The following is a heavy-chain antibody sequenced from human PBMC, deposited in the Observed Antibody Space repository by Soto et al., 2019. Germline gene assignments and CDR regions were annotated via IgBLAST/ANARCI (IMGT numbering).Heavy chain of an antibody. CDR2: ISSNGGST. V-gene: IGHV3-64*02. J-gene: IGHJ6*02. D-gene: IGHD5-18*01. Sequence: RQTKGKGLEYVSAISSNGGSTYYADSVKGRFTISRDNSKNTLYLQMGSLRAEDMAVYYCARSGGTAIPYGMDVWGQGTTVTVSS. CDR3: ARSGGTAIPYGMDV.